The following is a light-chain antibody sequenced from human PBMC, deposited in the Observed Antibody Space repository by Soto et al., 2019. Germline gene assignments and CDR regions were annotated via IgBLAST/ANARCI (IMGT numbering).Light chain of an antibody. V-gene: IGLV2-14*01. Sequence: QSALTQPASVSGSPGQSITISCTGTSRDVGGYVSWYQQHPGKAPKPMIYEVSNRPSGVSNRFSGSKSGNTASLTISGLQAEDEADYYCRSYTSSNTVVFGGGTKLTVL. CDR1: SRDVGGY. CDR3: RSYTSSNTVV. J-gene: IGLJ2*01. CDR2: EVS.